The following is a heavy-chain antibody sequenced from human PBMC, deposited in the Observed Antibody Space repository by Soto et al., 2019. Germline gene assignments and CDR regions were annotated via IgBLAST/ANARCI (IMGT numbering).Heavy chain of an antibody. Sequence: GGSLRLSCAASGFTFSNAWMSWVRQAPGKGLEWVGRIKSKTDGGTTDYAAPVKGRFTISRDDSKNTLYLQMNSLRAEDTAVYYCARVGIAAPPQNFDYWGQGTLVTVSS. J-gene: IGHJ4*02. CDR1: GFTFSNAW. CDR2: IKSKTDGGTT. V-gene: IGHV3-15*01. CDR3: ARVGIAAPPQNFDY. D-gene: IGHD6-13*01.